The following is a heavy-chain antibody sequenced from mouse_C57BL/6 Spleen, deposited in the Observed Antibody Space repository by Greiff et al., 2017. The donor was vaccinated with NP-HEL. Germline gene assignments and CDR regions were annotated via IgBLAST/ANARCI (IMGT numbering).Heavy chain of an antibody. V-gene: IGHV3-6*01. J-gene: IGHJ4*01. CDR3: ANAPIYYYGSSFYYYAMDY. CDR1: GYSITSGYY. D-gene: IGHD1-1*01. CDR2: ISYDGSN. Sequence: ESGPGLVKPSQSLSLTCSVTGYSITSGYYWNWIRQFPGNKLEWMGYISYDGSNNYNPSLKNRISITRDTSKNQFFLKLNSVTTEDTATYYCANAPIYYYGSSFYYYAMDYWGQGTSVTVSS.